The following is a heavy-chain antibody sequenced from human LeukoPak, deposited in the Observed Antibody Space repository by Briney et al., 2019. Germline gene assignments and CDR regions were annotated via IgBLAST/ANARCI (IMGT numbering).Heavy chain of an antibody. CDR2: IYQSGST. J-gene: IGHJ5*02. V-gene: IGHV4-30-2*01. Sequence: SQTLSLTCAVSGGSISSGDYSWSWIRQPPGKGLEWIGYIYQSGSTYYNPSLKSRLTISVDRSKNQFSLRLTSVTAADTAVYYCARDRGRLGPWGRGTLVTVSS. CDR3: ARDRGRLGP. D-gene: IGHD7-27*01. CDR1: GGSISSGDYS.